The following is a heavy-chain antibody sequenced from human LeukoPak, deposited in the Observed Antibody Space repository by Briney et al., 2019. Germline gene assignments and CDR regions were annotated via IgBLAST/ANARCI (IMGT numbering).Heavy chain of an antibody. D-gene: IGHD3-22*01. CDR3: ARGNYDSSVMRL. Sequence: GGSLRLSCAASGFTFSSYWMHWVRQAPGKGLVWVSRINSDGSSTSYADSVKGRFTISRDNAKNTLYLQMTSLRAEDKAVYYCARGNYDSSVMRLWGQGTLVTVSS. CDR1: GFTFSSYW. V-gene: IGHV3-74*01. J-gene: IGHJ4*02. CDR2: INSDGSST.